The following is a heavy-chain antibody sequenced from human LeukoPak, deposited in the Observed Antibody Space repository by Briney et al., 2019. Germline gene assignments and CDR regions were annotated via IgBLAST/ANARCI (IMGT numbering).Heavy chain of an antibody. J-gene: IGHJ4*02. CDR1: GFTFSSYA. Sequence: GRSLRLSCAASGFTFSSYAMYWVRQAPGKGLEWVAVISYDGSNKYYADSVKGRFTISRDNSKNTLYLQMNSLRAEDTAVYYCARDLANSNFDYWGQGTLVTVSS. CDR3: ARDLANSNFDY. V-gene: IGHV3-30-3*01. D-gene: IGHD4/OR15-4a*01. CDR2: ISYDGSNK.